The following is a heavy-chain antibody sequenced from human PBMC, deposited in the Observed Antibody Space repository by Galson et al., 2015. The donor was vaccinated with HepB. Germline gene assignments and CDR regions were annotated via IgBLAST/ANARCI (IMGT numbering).Heavy chain of an antibody. J-gene: IGHJ3*02. Sequence: QSGAEVKEPGESLNISCKASGYTFTKYWIGWVRQMPGKGLEWMGIIYPGDSDTKYSPSFEGQVTFSADKSTTTAYLWWSSLKASDTAMYYCARRDTIFGVAIWGQGTMVIVSS. CDR2: IYPGDSDT. V-gene: IGHV5-51*01. CDR1: GYTFTKYW. D-gene: IGHD3-3*01. CDR3: ARRDTIFGVAI.